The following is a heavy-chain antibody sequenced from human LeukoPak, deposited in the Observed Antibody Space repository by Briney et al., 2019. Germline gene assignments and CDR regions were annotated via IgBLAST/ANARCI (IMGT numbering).Heavy chain of an antibody. CDR1: GFSLSNAW. CDR3: TTDSSGYYYFDY. CDR2: IKMKTDGGTT. J-gene: IGHJ4*02. Sequence: GGSLRLSCAAPGFSLSNAWMSWVRQAPGKGLEWVGRIKMKTDGGTTDYAAPVKGRFTISRDDSKNTLYLQMNSLKTEDTAVYYCTTDSSGYYYFDYWGQGTLVTVSS. V-gene: IGHV3-15*01. D-gene: IGHD3-22*01.